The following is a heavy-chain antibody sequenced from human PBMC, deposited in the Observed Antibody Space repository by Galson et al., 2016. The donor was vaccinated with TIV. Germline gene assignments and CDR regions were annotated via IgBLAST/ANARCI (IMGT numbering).Heavy chain of an antibody. CDR1: GVSINDYY. CDR2: MYIPGNR. CDR3: ARDWWVTYIDLPYFED. Sequence: TLSLTCTVSGVSINDYYWSWIRQAAGKRLEWIGRMYIPGNRNYNPTLKSRVTMSADTSKTQFSLTLASVTAADTAVYFCARDWWVTYIDLPYFEDWGQGILVTVSS. D-gene: IGHD2-15*01. V-gene: IGHV4-4*07. J-gene: IGHJ4*02.